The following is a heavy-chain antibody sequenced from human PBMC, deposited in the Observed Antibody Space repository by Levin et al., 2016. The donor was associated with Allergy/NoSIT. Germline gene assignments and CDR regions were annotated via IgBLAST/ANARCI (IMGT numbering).Heavy chain of an antibody. CDR2: ISAYNGNT. CDR1: GYIFTSYG. J-gene: IGHJ4*02. V-gene: IGHV1-18*04. D-gene: IGHD6-13*01. CDR3: ARWSRQLVYTDY. Sequence: ASVKVSCKASGYIFTSYGISWVRQAPGQGLEWMGWISAYNGNTNYAQKLQGRVTMTTDTSTSTAYMELRSLRSDDTAVYYCARWSRQLVYTDYWGQGTLVTVSS.